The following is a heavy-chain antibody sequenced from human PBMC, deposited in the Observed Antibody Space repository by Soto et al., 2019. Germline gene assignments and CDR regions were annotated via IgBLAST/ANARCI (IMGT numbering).Heavy chain of an antibody. J-gene: IGHJ6*03. CDR3: AREYCSGGSCNDYYYYYYMDV. Sequence: SETLSLTCTVSGGSISSGDYYWSWIRQPPGKGLEWIGYIYYSGSTYYNPSLKSRVTISVDTSKNQFSLKLSSVTAADTAVYYCAREYCSGGSCNDYYYYYYMDVWGKGTTVTVSS. CDR1: GGSISSGDYY. CDR2: IYYSGST. V-gene: IGHV4-30-4*01. D-gene: IGHD2-15*01.